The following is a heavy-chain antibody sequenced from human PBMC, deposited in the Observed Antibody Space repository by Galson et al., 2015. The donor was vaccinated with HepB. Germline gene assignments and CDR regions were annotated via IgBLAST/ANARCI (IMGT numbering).Heavy chain of an antibody. CDR3: ASRYYYDSSGYPKGYYFDY. D-gene: IGHD3-22*01. CDR1: GGTFSSYA. CDR2: IIPIFGTA. J-gene: IGHJ4*02. V-gene: IGHV1-69*01. Sequence: SGGTFSSYAISWVRQAPGQGLEWMGGIIPIFGTANYAQKFQGRVTITADESTSTAYMELSSLRSEDTAVYYCASRYYYDSSGYPKGYYFDYWGQGTLVTVSS.